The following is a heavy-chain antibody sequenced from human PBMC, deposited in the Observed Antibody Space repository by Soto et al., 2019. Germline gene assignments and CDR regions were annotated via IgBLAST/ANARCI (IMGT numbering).Heavy chain of an antibody. CDR3: VKDGSSGWPYYYGMDV. CDR1: GFTFSSYG. Sequence: GGSLRLSCAASGFTFSSYGMHWVRQAPGKGLEWVAVISYDGRNKYYADSVKGRFTISRDNSKNTLYLQMSSLRPEDTAVYYCVKDGSSGWPYYYGMDVWGQGTTVTVSS. CDR2: ISYDGRNK. J-gene: IGHJ6*02. D-gene: IGHD6-19*01. V-gene: IGHV3-30*18.